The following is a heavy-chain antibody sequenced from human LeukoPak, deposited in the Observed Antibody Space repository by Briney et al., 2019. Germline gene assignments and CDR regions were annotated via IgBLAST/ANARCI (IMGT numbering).Heavy chain of an antibody. D-gene: IGHD1-26*01. V-gene: IGHV3-23*01. CDR3: AKVETSGSYYYFDY. CDR1: GFTFSSYA. Sequence: GSLRLSCVASGFTFSSYAMSWVRQAPGKGLEWVSAISGSGGSTYYADSVKGRFTISRDNSKNTLYLQMNSLRAEDTAVYYCAKVETSGSYYYFDYWGQGTLVTVSS. CDR2: ISGSGGST. J-gene: IGHJ4*02.